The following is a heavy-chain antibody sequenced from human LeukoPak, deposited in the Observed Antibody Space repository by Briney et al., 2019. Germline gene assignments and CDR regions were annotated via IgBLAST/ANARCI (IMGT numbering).Heavy chain of an antibody. CDR3: ARGGIAAAGSYYFDY. J-gene: IGHJ4*02. CDR2: IIPILGIA. Sequence: SVKVSCKASGGTFSSYAISWVRQAPGQGLEWMGRIIPILGIANYAQKFQGRVTITADKSTSTAYMELSSLRSEDTAVYYCARGGIAAAGSYYFDYWGQGTLVTVSS. CDR1: GGTFSSYA. D-gene: IGHD6-13*01. V-gene: IGHV1-69*04.